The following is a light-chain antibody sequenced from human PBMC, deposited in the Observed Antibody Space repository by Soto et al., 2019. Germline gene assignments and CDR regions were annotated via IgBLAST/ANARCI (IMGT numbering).Light chain of an antibody. Sequence: QSVLTQPPSVSAAPGQTVTVSCSGSSSNIANDYVSWYQHLSGTAPRLLIYDDNKRPSGIPDRFSGSKSGTSATLAITGLQTGDEGDYYCAGWDNSLNALVFGGGTKLTVL. CDR3: AGWDNSLNALV. J-gene: IGLJ2*01. CDR2: DDN. V-gene: IGLV1-51*01. CDR1: SSNIANDY.